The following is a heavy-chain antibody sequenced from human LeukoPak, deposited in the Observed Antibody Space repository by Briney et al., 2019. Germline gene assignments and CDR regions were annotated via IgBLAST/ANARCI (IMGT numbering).Heavy chain of an antibody. CDR2: FDPEDGET. J-gene: IGHJ4*02. CDR3: ARDGGSGAAKDY. Sequence: ASVKVSCKVSGYTLTELSMHWVRQAPGKGLEWMGGFDPEDGETIYAQKFQGRVTMTTDTSTSTAYMELRSLRSDDTAVYYCARDGGSGAAKDYWGQGTLVTVSS. D-gene: IGHD3-10*01. V-gene: IGHV1-24*01. CDR1: GYTLTELS.